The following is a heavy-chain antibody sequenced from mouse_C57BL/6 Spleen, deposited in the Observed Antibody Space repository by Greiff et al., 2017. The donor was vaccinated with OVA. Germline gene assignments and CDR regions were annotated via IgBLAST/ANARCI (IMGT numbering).Heavy chain of an antibody. V-gene: IGHV1-50*01. CDR2: IDPSDSYT. CDR3: ARSYYGSSPFDY. CDR1: GYTFTSYW. Sequence: QVQLQQPGAELVKPGASVKLSCKASGYTFTSYWMQWVKQRPGQGLEWIGEIDPSDSYTNYNQKFKGKATLTVDTSSSTAYMQLRSLTSEDSAVYYCARSYYGSSPFDYWGQGTTLTVSS. D-gene: IGHD1-1*01. J-gene: IGHJ2*01.